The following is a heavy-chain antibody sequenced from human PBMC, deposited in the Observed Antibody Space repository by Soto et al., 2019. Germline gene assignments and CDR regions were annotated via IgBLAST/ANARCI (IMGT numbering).Heavy chain of an antibody. J-gene: IGHJ4*02. V-gene: IGHV3-23*01. D-gene: IGHD5-18*01. CDR2: ISGSGGST. CDR3: AKRGYSYGGRSGNFDY. Sequence: EVQLLESGGGLVQPGGSLRLSCAASGFTFSSYAMSWVRQAPGKGLEWVSAISGSGGSTYYADSVKGRFTISRDNSKNPLYLQMNSLRAEDTAVYYCAKRGYSYGGRSGNFDYWGQGTRVTVSS. CDR1: GFTFSSYA.